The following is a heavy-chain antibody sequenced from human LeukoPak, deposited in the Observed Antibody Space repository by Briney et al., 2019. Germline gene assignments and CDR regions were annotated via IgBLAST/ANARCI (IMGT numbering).Heavy chain of an antibody. CDR2: IYHSGST. CDR3: ARGPPSRRGY. D-gene: IGHD3-16*01. V-gene: IGHV4-30-2*01. CDR1: GGSISSGGYY. Sequence: PPQTLSLTCTVSGGSISSGGYYWSWIRQPPGKGLGWIGYIYHSGSTYYNPSLKSRVTISVDRSKNQFSLKLSSVTAADTAVYYCARGPPSRRGYWGQGTLVTVSS. J-gene: IGHJ4*02.